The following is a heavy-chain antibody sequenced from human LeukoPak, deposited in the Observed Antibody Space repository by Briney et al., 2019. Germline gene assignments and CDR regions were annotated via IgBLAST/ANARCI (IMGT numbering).Heavy chain of an antibody. CDR1: GFTFDDYG. CDR2: INWNGGST. J-gene: IGHJ6*02. Sequence: PGGSLRLSCAASGFTFDDYGMSWVRQAPGKGLEWVSGINWNGGSTGYADSVKGRFTISRDNAKNSLYLQMNSLRAEDTAVYYCARVSSTSPQKDYYYGMDVWGQGTTVTVSS. D-gene: IGHD2-2*01. CDR3: ARVSSTSPQKDYYYGMDV. V-gene: IGHV3-20*04.